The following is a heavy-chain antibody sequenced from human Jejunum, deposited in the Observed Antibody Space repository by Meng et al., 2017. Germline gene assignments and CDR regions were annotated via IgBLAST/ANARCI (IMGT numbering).Heavy chain of an antibody. Sequence: VHLQASGPGLVKPSGTRSLTCDVSGDSISSTSWWDWLRQPPGKGLEWIGEIYHSGRSNFIPSLKSRVSISLDESKNQFSLTLNSVTAADTAVYYCARGVGDIRFGFDYWGQGILVTVSS. V-gene: IGHV4-4*02. CDR3: ARGVGDIRFGFDY. D-gene: IGHD3-16*01. CDR2: IYHSGRS. CDR1: GDSISSTSW. J-gene: IGHJ4*02.